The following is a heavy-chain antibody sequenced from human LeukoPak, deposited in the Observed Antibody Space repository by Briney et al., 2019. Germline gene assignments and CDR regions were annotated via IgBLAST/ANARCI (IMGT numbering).Heavy chain of an antibody. Sequence: GSSVKVSCKAPGGTFSSYAISWVRQAPGQGLEWMGRIIPIFGTANYAQKFQGRVTITTDESTSTAYMELSSLRSEDTAVYYCARLREPHYFDYWGQGTLVTVSS. J-gene: IGHJ4*02. D-gene: IGHD1-14*01. CDR3: ARLREPHYFDY. V-gene: IGHV1-69*05. CDR2: IIPIFGTA. CDR1: GGTFSSYA.